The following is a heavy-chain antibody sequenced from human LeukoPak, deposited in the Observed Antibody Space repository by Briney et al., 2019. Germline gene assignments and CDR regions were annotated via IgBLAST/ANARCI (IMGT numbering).Heavy chain of an antibody. V-gene: IGHV1-18*01. CDR1: GYTFTSYG. CDR2: ISAYNGNT. Sequence: GASVKVSCKASGYTFTSYGISWVRQAPGQGLEWMGWISAYNGNTNYAQQLQGRVTMTTDTSTSTAYMELRSLRSDDTAVYYCARVEGGYYYDSSGYYFDYWGQGTLVTVSS. D-gene: IGHD3-22*01. J-gene: IGHJ4*02. CDR3: ARVEGGYYYDSSGYYFDY.